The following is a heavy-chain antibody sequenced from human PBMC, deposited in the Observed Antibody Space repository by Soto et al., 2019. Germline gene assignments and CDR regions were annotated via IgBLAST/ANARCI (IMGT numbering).Heavy chain of an antibody. CDR2: IGPESSAT. J-gene: IGHJ4*02. CDR1: GYTFTGHY. V-gene: IGHV1-2*02. CDR3: GRGRSGQIVVFY. Sequence: ASVKVSCKASGYTFTGHYIHWVRQAPEQGPEWMGEIGPESSATRYAQRFQGRVTMTRDMSITTVYLELVNLSLDDTAVYYCGRGRSGQIVVFYWGQGTPVTVSS. D-gene: IGHD1-26*01.